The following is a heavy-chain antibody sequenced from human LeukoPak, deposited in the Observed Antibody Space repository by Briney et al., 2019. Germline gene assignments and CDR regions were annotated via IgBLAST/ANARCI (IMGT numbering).Heavy chain of an antibody. CDR3: ARDSDYYGSGSYNAHWFDP. D-gene: IGHD3-10*01. J-gene: IGHJ5*02. CDR2: IYYSGST. CDR1: GGSISSSSYY. Sequence: PSETLSLTCTVSGGSISSSSYYWGWIRQPPGKGLEWIGSIYYSGSTYYNPSLKSRVTISVDTSKNQFSLKLSSVTAADTAVYYCARDSDYYGSGSYNAHWFDPWGQGTLVTVSS. V-gene: IGHV4-39*07.